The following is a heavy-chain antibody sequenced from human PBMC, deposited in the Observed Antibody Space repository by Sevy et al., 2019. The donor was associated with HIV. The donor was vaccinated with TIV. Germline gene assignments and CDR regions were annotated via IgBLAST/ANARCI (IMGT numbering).Heavy chain of an antibody. J-gene: IGHJ3*02. CDR2: FNPNSGDT. Sequence: ASVKVSCKASGYTFIDYYLIWVRQAPGQGLEWMGRFNPNSGDTNYAQKFQGRVTMTRDASINSAYMELSRLTSADTAVYYCAREWGFAMANAFDIWGQGTMVTVSS. CDR1: GYTFIDYY. CDR3: AREWGFAMANAFDI. V-gene: IGHV1-2*06. D-gene: IGHD2-2*01.